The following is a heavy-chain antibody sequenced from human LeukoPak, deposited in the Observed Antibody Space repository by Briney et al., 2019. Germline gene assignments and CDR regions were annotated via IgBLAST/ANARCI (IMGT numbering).Heavy chain of an antibody. CDR1: GGTFSNYA. CDR2: VIPIFSTA. CDR3: ARKADILTDAFDI. Sequence: SVKVSCKASGGTFSNYAIGWVRQAPGQGLEWMGWVIPIFSTANYAQKFQGRVTITADKSTSTAHTELSSLRSEDTAVYYCARKADILTDAFDIWGEGTMVTVSS. J-gene: IGHJ3*02. D-gene: IGHD3-9*01. V-gene: IGHV1-69*06.